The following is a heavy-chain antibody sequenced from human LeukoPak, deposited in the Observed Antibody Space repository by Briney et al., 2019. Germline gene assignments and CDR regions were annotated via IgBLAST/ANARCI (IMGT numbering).Heavy chain of an antibody. CDR2: MNDDGRST. CDR1: GFTFSDYW. D-gene: IGHD6-13*01. V-gene: IGHV3-74*01. CDR3: ARSAAGLDY. J-gene: IGHJ4*02. Sequence: GGSLRLSCAASGFTFSDYWMHWVRQVPGKGLVWVSRMNDDGRSTSEAVSVKGRFTISRDNAKYTLYLQMNSLRVEDTAIYYCARSAAGLDYWGQGTLVTVSS.